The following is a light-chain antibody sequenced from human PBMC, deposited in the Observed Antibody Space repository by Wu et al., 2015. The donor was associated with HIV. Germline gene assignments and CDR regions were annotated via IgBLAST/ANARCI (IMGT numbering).Light chain of an antibody. CDR2: GSS. J-gene: IGKJ4*01. CDR1: QSVSSN. Sequence: EVVMTQSPATLSVSPGERVTLSCRASQSVSSNLAWYQQKPDQIPRLLIYGSSTRTTNIPARFSGSGSGTEFTLTISSMQSEDFAVYYCQQYNNWPLTFGGGTKVEIK. CDR3: QQYNNWPLT. V-gene: IGKV3-15*01.